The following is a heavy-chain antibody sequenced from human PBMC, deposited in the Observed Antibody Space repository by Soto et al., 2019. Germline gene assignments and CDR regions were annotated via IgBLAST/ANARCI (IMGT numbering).Heavy chain of an antibody. V-gene: IGHV3-74*01. D-gene: IGHD3-10*01. CDR1: GFSFSSYW. J-gene: IGHJ4*02. CDR2: VSPDGGGT. Sequence: EVQLVESGGGLVQPGGSLRLSCEASGFSFSSYWMLWVRQDPGKGLLWVARVSPDGGGTSYADSVKGRFTIFRDNAKNTVYLQMNSLRVEDTAVYFCARGRREPLPSDWGRGTLVTVSS. CDR3: ARGRREPLPSD.